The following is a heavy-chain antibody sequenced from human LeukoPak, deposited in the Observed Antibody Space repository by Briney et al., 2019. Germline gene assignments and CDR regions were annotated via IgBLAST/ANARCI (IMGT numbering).Heavy chain of an antibody. CDR2: IDSSGDNT. V-gene: IGHV3-23*01. J-gene: IGHJ4*02. CDR1: GLAFSSYA. Sequence: GESLRLSCAASGLAFSSYAMSWVRQTPGKGLEWVSAIDSSGDNTYYADPVKGRFTISRDNSKNTLYLQMNSLRAEDTAIYYCVREQWLIGYHFDSWGQGTLVTVSS. CDR3: VREQWLIGYHFDS. D-gene: IGHD6-19*01.